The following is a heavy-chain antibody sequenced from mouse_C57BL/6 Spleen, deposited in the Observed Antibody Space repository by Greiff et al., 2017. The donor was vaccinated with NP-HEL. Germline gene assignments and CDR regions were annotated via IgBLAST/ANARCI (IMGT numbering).Heavy chain of an antibody. CDR2: IDPSDSYT. CDR3: ARGDYGAWFAY. J-gene: IGHJ3*01. V-gene: IGHV1-59*01. CDR1: GYTFTSYW. Sequence: QVQLKQPGAELVRPGTSVKLSCKASGYTFTSYWMHWVKQRPGQGLEWIGVIDPSDSYTNYNQKFKGKATLTVDTSSSTAYMQLSSLTSEDSAVYYCARGDYGAWFAYWGQGTLVTVSA. D-gene: IGHD2-4*01.